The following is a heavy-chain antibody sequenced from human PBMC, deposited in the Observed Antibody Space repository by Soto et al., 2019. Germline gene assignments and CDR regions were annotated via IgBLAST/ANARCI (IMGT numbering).Heavy chain of an antibody. J-gene: IGHJ4*02. CDR1: GGSISSSSYY. Sequence: QLQLQESGPGLVKPSETLSLTCTVSGGSISSSSYYWGWIRQPPGKGLEWIGSIYYSGSTYYNPSLKSRVTISVDTSKNQFSLKLSSVTAADTAVYYCARRVDMVRGVNGGFFDYWGQGTLVTVSS. CDR2: IYYSGST. V-gene: IGHV4-39*01. D-gene: IGHD3-10*01. CDR3: ARRVDMVRGVNGGFFDY.